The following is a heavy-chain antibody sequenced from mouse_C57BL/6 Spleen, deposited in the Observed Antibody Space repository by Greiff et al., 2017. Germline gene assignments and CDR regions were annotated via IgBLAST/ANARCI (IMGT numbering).Heavy chain of an antibody. D-gene: IGHD1-1*01. J-gene: IGHJ4*01. CDR2: INPYNGGP. CDR1: GYTFTDYY. CDR3: ARHGFYAMDY. Sequence: VQLQQSGPVLVKPGASVKMSCKASGYTFTDYYMNWVKQSHGKSLEWIGVINPYNGGPSYNQKFKGKATLTVDKSSSTAYMELNSLTSEDSAVYYCARHGFYAMDYWGQGTSVTVSS. V-gene: IGHV1-19*01.